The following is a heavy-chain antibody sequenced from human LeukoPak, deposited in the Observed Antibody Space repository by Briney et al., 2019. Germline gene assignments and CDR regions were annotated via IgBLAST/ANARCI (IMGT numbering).Heavy chain of an antibody. V-gene: IGHV3-23*01. CDR1: GFTFSSFY. CDR3: SKKGQSEDYGKPG. D-gene: IGHD4-17*01. CDR2: VSTGGAAT. J-gene: IGHJ4*02. Sequence: GGSLRLSCTASGFTFSSFYMNWVRQAPGKGLEWVSTVSTGGAATYYADSVKGRFTISRDNSENTLYLQMNSLRAEDTAVYYCSKKGQSEDYGKPGWGQGTLVTVSS.